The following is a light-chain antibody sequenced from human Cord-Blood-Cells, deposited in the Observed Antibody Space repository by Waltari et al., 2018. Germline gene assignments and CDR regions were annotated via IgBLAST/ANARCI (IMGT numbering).Light chain of an antibody. V-gene: IGLV2-14*01. CDR1: SSDVGGYNY. CDR3: SSYPSSSTWV. J-gene: IGLJ3*02. CDR2: DVS. Sequence: QSALTQPASVSGSPGQSITISCTGTSSDVGGYNYVSWDQQHPGKAPKLMICDVSKRPSGVSNRFSGSKSGNTASLTISGLQAEDEADYYCSSYPSSSTWVFGGGTKLTVL.